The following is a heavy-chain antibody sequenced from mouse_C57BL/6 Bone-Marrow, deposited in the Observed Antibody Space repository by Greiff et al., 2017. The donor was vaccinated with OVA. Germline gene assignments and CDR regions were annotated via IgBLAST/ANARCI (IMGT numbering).Heavy chain of an antibody. CDR2: INPNYGTT. CDR3: ARIRYYGSRDGYYFDY. V-gene: IGHV1-39*01. CDR1: GYSFTDYN. D-gene: IGHD1-1*01. J-gene: IGHJ2*01. Sequence: VQLPQSGPELVKPGASVKISCKASGYSFTDYNMNWVKQSNGKSLEWIGVINPNYGTTSYNQKFKGKATLTVDQSSSTAYMHLNSLTSEDSAVYYCARIRYYGSRDGYYFDYWGQGTTLTVSS.